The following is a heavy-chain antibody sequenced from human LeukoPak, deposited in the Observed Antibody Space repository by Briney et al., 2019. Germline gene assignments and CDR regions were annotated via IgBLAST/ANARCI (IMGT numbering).Heavy chain of an antibody. CDR3: AKQMIERPHYYYMDV. CDR1: GFIFSSFG. J-gene: IGHJ6*03. Sequence: GGSLRLSCAASGFIFSSFGMHWVRQAPGKGLEWVAFIQDDESNKFYADSVKGRFTISRDNSKNTLFLQMNSLRPEDTALYYCAKQMIERPHYYYMDVWGKGTTVTVSS. CDR2: IQDDESNK. V-gene: IGHV3-30*02. D-gene: IGHD3-22*01.